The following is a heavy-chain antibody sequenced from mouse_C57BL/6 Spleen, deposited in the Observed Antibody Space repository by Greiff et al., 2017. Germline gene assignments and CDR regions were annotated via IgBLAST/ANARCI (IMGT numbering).Heavy chain of an antibody. CDR2: INPSSGYT. Sequence: VQLQQSGAELVKPGASVKLSCKASGYTFTSYWMHWVKQRPGQGLEWIGYINPSSGYTNYNQKFKDKATLTADKSSSTAYMQLSSLTYEDSSVYYCARKAENWMYYFDYWGQGTTLTVSS. CDR3: ARKAENWMYYFDY. D-gene: IGHD4-1*01. CDR1: GYTFTSYW. V-gene: IGHV1-7*01. J-gene: IGHJ2*01.